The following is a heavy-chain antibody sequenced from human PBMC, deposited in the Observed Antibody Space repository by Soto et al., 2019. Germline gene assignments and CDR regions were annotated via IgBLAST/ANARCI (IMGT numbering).Heavy chain of an antibody. CDR1: GFTFSSYN. D-gene: IGHD2-15*01. CDR3: ASWLFCSGGSCYEANYYMDV. J-gene: IGHJ6*03. Sequence: GGSLRLSCAASGFTFSSYNMNWVRQAPGKGLEWVSSISSSSSYIYYADSVKGRFTISRDNAKNSLYLQMNSLRAEDTAVYYCASWLFCSGGSCYEANYYMDVWGKGTTVTVSS. CDR2: ISSSSSYI. V-gene: IGHV3-21*01.